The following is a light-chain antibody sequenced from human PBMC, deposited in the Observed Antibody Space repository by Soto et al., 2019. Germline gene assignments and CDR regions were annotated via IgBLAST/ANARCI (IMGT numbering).Light chain of an antibody. J-gene: IGKJ1*01. Sequence: DIQMTQSPSTLSASVGDRVTITCRASQSISSWLAWYQQKPGKAPKLLIYDASSLESGVPSRFSGGGSGTEFTLTIRSLQPDDFATYYCQQYNYYRTFGQGTKVDIK. CDR2: DAS. CDR1: QSISSW. V-gene: IGKV1-5*01. CDR3: QQYNYYRT.